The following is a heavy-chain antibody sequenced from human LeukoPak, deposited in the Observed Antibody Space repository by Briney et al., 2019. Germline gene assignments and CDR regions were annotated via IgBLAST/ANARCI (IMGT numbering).Heavy chain of an antibody. J-gene: IGHJ3*02. CDR3: ARRTDYGGNSGAFDI. V-gene: IGHV3-7*01. D-gene: IGHD4-23*01. CDR1: GFTFSSYW. Sequence: GGSLRLSCAASGFTFSSYWMSWVRQAPGKGLEWVANIKQDGSEKYYVDSVKGRFTISRDNAKNSLYLQMNSLRAVDTAVYYCARRTDYGGNSGAFDIWGQGTMVTVSS. CDR2: IKQDGSEK.